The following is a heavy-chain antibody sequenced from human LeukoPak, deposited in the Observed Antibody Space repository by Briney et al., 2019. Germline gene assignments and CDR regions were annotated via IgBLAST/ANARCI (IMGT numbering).Heavy chain of an antibody. CDR1: RFTFSTYA. Sequence: GGSLRLSCAASRFTFSTYAMTWVRQAPGKGLEWVSAISGSGDNTYYVDSVKGRFTISRDNSKNTLYLQMNSLRAEDTAVYYCAKDRGYWGQGTLVTVSS. CDR3: AKDRGY. CDR2: ISGSGDNT. V-gene: IGHV3-23*01. J-gene: IGHJ4*02.